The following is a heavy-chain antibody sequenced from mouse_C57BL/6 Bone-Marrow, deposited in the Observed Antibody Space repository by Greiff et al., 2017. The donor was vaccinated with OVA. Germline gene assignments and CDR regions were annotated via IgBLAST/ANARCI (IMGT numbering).Heavy chain of an antibody. CDR2: IWTGGGA. Sequence: VQVVESGPGLVAPSQSLSITCTVSGFSLTSYAISWVRQPPGKGLEWLGVIWTGGGANYNSALKSRLSISKDNSKSQVFLKMNSLQTDDTARYYCASYDYDGFAYWGQGTLVTVSA. V-gene: IGHV2-9-1*01. D-gene: IGHD2-4*01. CDR3: ASYDYDGFAY. CDR1: GFSLTSYA. J-gene: IGHJ3*01.